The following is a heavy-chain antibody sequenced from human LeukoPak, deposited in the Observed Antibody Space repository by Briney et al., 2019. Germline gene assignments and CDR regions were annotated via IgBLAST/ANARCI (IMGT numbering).Heavy chain of an antibody. D-gene: IGHD1-26*01. J-gene: IGHJ4*02. V-gene: IGHV3-48*01. CDR3: ARDRRYSGSYFGNFDY. CDR2: ISSSSSTI. Sequence: GGSLRLSCAASGFTFSSHSMNWVRQAPGKGLEWVSYISSSSSTIYYADSVKGRFTISRDNAKNSLYLQMNSLRAEDTAVYYCARDRRYSGSYFGNFDYWGQGTLVTVSS. CDR1: GFTFSSHS.